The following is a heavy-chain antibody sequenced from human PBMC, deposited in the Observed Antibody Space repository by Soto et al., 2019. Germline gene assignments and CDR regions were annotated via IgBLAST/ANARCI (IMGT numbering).Heavy chain of an antibody. CDR3: LNGGYSYGYALDY. CDR2: ISGSGGST. CDR1: GFTFSSYA. J-gene: IGHJ4*02. D-gene: IGHD5-18*01. Sequence: PGGSLRLSCAASGFTFSSYAMSWVRQAPGKGLEWVSAISGSGGSTYYADSVKGRFTISRDNSKNTLYLQMNSLRAEDTAVYYCLNGGYSYGYALDYWGQGTLVTVSS. V-gene: IGHV3-23*01.